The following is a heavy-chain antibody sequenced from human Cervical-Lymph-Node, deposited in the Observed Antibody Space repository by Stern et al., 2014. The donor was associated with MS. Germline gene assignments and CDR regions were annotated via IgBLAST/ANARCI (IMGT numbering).Heavy chain of an antibody. Sequence: VQLVESGADVKRSGASVTLSCKASGYSFTDYYIQWVRQAPGQGLEWMGMIHPNDGDTGYAPRFQGRVTLTRDTSTNTAYIQLSSLSSDDTAVYFCARWGLHKPLDYWGQGTLVTVSS. CDR2: IHPNDGDT. D-gene: IGHD2-21*02. CDR1: GYSFTDYY. V-gene: IGHV1-46*01. J-gene: IGHJ4*02. CDR3: ARWGLHKPLDY.